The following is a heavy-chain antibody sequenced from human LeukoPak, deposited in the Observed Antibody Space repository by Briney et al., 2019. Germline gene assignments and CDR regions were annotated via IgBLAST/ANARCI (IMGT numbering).Heavy chain of an antibody. Sequence: ASVKVSCKASGGTFSSYAISWVRQAPGQGLEWMGGIIPIFGTANYAQMFQGRVTITADESTSTAYMELSSLRSEDTAVYYCARAYDSSGYAPNDAFDIWGQGTMVTVSS. CDR2: IIPIFGTA. CDR3: ARAYDSSGYAPNDAFDI. D-gene: IGHD3-22*01. J-gene: IGHJ3*02. CDR1: GGTFSSYA. V-gene: IGHV1-69*13.